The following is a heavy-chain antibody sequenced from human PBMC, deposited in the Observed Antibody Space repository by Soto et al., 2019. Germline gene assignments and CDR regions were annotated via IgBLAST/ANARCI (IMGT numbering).Heavy chain of an antibody. J-gene: IGHJ5*02. Sequence: QVQLQESGPGLVKPSQTLSLTCTVSGGSISSGGYYWSWIRQHPGKGLEWIGYIYHSGTTYYNPSLKSRVTISVDTSKNRFSQQLTSVTAADTAVYYCARVRGNQQLGGFDPWGQGTLVTVSS. CDR3: ARVRGNQQLGGFDP. V-gene: IGHV4-31*03. CDR1: GGSISSGGYY. CDR2: IYHSGTT. D-gene: IGHD6-13*01.